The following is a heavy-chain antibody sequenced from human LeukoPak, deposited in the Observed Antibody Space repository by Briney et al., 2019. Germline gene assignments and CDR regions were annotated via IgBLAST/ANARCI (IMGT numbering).Heavy chain of an antibody. V-gene: IGHV4-39*07. J-gene: IGHJ4*02. D-gene: IGHD3-10*01. CDR3: ARGVKYHSGSGSYFFDY. Sequence: SETLSLTCTVSGGSISTSNYYWGWIRQPPGKGLEWIGNIFYSGSTYYSPSLRSRVTISLDTSRNQFSLKLNSVTAADTAVYSCARGVKYHSGSGSYFFDYWGQGNLVTVSS. CDR1: GGSISTSNYY. CDR2: IFYSGST.